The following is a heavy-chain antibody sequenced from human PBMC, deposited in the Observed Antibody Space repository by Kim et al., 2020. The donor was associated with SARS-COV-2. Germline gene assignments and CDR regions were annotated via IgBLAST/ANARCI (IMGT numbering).Heavy chain of an antibody. CDR2: IKQDGSEK. D-gene: IGHD5-12*01. V-gene: IGHV3-7*03. J-gene: IGHJ6*02. CDR1: GFTFSSYW. Sequence: GGSLRLSCAASGFTFSSYWMSWVRQAPGKGLEWVANIKQDGSEKYYVDSVKGRFTISRDNAKNSLYLQMNSLRAEDTAVYYCARGQRVQGPRKRGYRELYSRGVYYYYYGMDVWGQGTTVTVSS. CDR3: ARGQRVQGPRKRGYRELYSRGVYYYYYGMDV.